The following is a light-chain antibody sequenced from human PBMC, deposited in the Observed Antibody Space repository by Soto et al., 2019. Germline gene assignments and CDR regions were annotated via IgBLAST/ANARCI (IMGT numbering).Light chain of an antibody. Sequence: IQLTQSPSSLPASVADRVTITCLSSKGIRSYIAWYQQKSGKAPKLLIYAVSSLQSGVPSGFSGSGSGRDFTLTISSLEPEDFAVYYCQQRSNWQITFGQGTKVDIK. CDR2: AVS. CDR3: QQRSNWQIT. J-gene: IGKJ1*01. V-gene: IGKV1-9*01. CDR1: KGIRSY.